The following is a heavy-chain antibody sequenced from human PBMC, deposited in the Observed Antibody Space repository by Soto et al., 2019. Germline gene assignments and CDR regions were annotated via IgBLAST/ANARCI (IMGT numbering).Heavy chain of an antibody. J-gene: IGHJ4*02. D-gene: IGHD3-10*01. CDR1: GYTFTSYA. CDR2: INAGNGNT. Sequence: ASVKVSCKASGYTFTSYAMHWVRQAPGQRLEWMGWINAGNGNTKYSQKFQGRVTITRDTSASTAYMELSSLRSEDTAGYYCARDMGFGLSDYWGQGTLVTVSS. CDR3: ARDMGFGLSDY. V-gene: IGHV1-3*01.